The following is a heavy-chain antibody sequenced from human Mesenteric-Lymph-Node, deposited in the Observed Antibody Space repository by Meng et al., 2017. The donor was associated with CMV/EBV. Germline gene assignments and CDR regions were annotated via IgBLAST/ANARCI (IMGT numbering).Heavy chain of an antibody. CDR3: ARALGDYLDVYYFDY. Sequence: SGGGFSSYAITWVRQAPGQGLEWIGGTITMFRTVTFAQKFQDRVTITTEESTNTAYMELSSLRSQDTAVYYCARALGDYLDVYYFDYWGQGTLVTVSS. CDR2: TITMFRTV. D-gene: IGHD4-17*01. CDR1: GGGFSSYA. J-gene: IGHJ4*02. V-gene: IGHV1-69*05.